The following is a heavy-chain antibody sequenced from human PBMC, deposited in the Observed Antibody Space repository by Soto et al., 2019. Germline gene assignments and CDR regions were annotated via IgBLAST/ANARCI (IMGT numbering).Heavy chain of an antibody. J-gene: IGHJ4*02. D-gene: IGHD3-22*01. CDR3: ARRPTDYYDKSGDYCLDY. CDR2: ISTYNGNT. V-gene: IGHV1-18*01. Sequence: QVQLVQSGAEVKKPGASVMVSCKGSGYSFITYGMSWVRQAPGQGLEWVGWISTYNGNTKYVESLQGRVTMTTDTTTSTVYMELRSLRSDDTAVYYCARRPTDYYDKSGDYCLDYWGQGTLVTVSP. CDR1: GYSFITYG.